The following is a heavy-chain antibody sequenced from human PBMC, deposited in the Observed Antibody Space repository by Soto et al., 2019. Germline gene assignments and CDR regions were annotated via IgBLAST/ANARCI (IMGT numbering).Heavy chain of an antibody. Sequence: QLQLQESGPGLVKPSETLSLTCTVSGGSISSSSYYWGWIRQPPGKGLEWIGSIYYSGSTYYNPSLKSRVTISVDTSKNQFSLKLSSVTATDTAVYYCARLTGGVRGVIPDYYYGMDVWGQGTTVTVSS. D-gene: IGHD3-10*01. J-gene: IGHJ6*02. CDR2: IYYSGST. CDR1: GGSISSSSYY. V-gene: IGHV4-39*01. CDR3: ARLTGGVRGVIPDYYYGMDV.